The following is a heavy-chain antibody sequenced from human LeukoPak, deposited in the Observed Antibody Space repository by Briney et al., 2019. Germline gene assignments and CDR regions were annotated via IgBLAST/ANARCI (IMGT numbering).Heavy chain of an antibody. J-gene: IGHJ4*02. V-gene: IGHV4-39*07. Sequence: PSETLSLTCTVSGGSVSSGSYYWSWIRQPPGKGLEWIGEINHRGSTNYNPSLKSRVTISVDTSKNQLSLNLSSVTAADTAVYYCAKGSNSWYPYWGQGTLVTVSS. CDR3: AKGSNSWYPY. D-gene: IGHD6-13*01. CDR2: INHRGST. CDR1: GGSVSSGSYY.